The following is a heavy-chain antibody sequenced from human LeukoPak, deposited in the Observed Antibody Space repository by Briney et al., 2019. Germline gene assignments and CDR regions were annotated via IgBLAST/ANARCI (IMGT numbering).Heavy chain of an antibody. CDR2: IYYSGST. Sequence: SETLSLTCTVSGGSISSYYWSWIRQPPGKGLEWIGYIYYSGSTNYNPSLKSRVTISVDTSKNQFSLKLSSVTAADTAVYYCARGFSWYNHFDYWGQGTLVTVSS. D-gene: IGHD6-13*01. V-gene: IGHV4-59*08. CDR3: ARGFSWYNHFDY. J-gene: IGHJ4*02. CDR1: GGSISSYY.